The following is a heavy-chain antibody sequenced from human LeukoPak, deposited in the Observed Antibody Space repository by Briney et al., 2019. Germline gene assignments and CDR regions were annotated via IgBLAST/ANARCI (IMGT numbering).Heavy chain of an antibody. Sequence: GRSLRLSCAASGFTVSSNHMSWVRQAPGKGLEWVSVIYSGGTTYYADSVKGRFTISRDNSKNTLYLQMNSLRAEDTAVYYCAREVHSYSSSWYHPVDYWGQGTLVTVSS. CDR1: GFTVSSNH. CDR3: AREVHSYSSSWYHPVDY. CDR2: IYSGGTT. D-gene: IGHD6-13*01. J-gene: IGHJ4*02. V-gene: IGHV3-53*01.